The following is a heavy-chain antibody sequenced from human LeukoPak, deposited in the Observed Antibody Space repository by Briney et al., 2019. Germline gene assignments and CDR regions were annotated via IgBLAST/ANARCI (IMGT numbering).Heavy chain of an antibody. Sequence: SETLSLTCAVSGGSISSGGYSWSWIRQPPGKGLEWIGYIYHSGSTYYNPSLKSRVTISVDRSKNQFSLKLSSVTAADTAVYYCARAVDGFTSTLENWGQGTLVTVSS. CDR3: ARAVDGFTSTLEN. CDR1: GGSISSGGYS. V-gene: IGHV4-30-2*01. J-gene: IGHJ4*02. D-gene: IGHD3-10*01. CDR2: IYHSGST.